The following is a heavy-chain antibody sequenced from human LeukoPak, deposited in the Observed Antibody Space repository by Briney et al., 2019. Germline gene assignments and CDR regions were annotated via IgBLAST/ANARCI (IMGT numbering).Heavy chain of an antibody. J-gene: IGHJ3*02. V-gene: IGHV4-59*01. CDR3: ARLPLPDFYDSSADSFDI. Sequence: SETLSLTCTVSGGSISSYYWSWIRQPPGKGLEWIGYIYYSGSTNYNPSLKSRVTISVDTSKNQFSLKLSSVTAADTAVYYCARLPLPDFYDSSADSFDIWGQGTMVTVSS. CDR1: GGSISSYY. CDR2: IYYSGST. D-gene: IGHD3-22*01.